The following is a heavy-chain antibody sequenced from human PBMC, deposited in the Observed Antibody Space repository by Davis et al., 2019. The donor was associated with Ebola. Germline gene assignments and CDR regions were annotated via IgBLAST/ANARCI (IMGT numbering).Heavy chain of an antibody. J-gene: IGHJ4*02. CDR2: INPSGGRT. D-gene: IGHD1-7*01. Sequence: AASVKVSCKASGYTFTNYYMHWVRQAPGQGLEWMGIINPSGGRTSYAQKFQGRVTMTTDTSTSTAYMELRSLRSDDTAVYYCARDQGTIYPYYFDYWGQGALVTVSS. V-gene: IGHV1-46*01. CDR3: ARDQGTIYPYYFDY. CDR1: GYTFTNYY.